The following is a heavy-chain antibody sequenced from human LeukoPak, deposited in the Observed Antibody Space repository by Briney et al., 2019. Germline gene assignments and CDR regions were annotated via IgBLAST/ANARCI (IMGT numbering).Heavy chain of an antibody. J-gene: IGHJ4*02. D-gene: IGHD2-21*02. V-gene: IGHV5-51*01. CDR2: IHPAVSDT. CDR3: AASPPHCGADCPFDY. CDR1: GFTVTDHW. Sequence: GESLKISCKGSGFTVTDHWIAWVRQMRGKGLEWVGIIHPAVSDTPKSPSFQGQVVISVDRSISTAYLQWNSLKASEIATYYCAASPPHCGADCPFDYWGQGTLVTVSS.